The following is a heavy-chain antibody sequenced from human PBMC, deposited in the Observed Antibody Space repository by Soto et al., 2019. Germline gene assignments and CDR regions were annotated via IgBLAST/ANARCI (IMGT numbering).Heavy chain of an antibody. D-gene: IGHD5-12*01. V-gene: IGHV4-28*03. J-gene: IGHJ4*02. CDR3: ARGREMATI. CDR1: GYSISSSNW. CDR2: IHYSGTT. Sequence: SETLSLTSAVSGYSISSSNWWGWIRQPLGKGLEWTGDIHYSGTTYYNPSLKSRVTISVDTSKNQFSLKLSSVTAADTAVYYCARGREMATIWGQGTLVTVSS.